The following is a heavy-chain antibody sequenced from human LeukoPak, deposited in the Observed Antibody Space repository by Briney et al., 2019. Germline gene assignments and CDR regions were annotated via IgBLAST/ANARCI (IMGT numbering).Heavy chain of an antibody. Sequence: SQTLSLTCTVSGGSISSGSYYWSWIRQPAGKGLEWIGRIYTSGSTNYNPSLKSRVTISVDTSKNQFSLKLSSVTAADTAVYYCARAGVTIFGVVIQNWYFDLWGRGTLVTVSS. CDR1: GGSISSGSYY. V-gene: IGHV4-61*02. D-gene: IGHD3-3*01. CDR3: ARAGVTIFGVVIQNWYFDL. CDR2: IYTSGST. J-gene: IGHJ2*01.